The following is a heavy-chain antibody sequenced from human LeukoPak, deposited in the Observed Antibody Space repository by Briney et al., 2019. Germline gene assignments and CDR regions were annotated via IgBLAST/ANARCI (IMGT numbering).Heavy chain of an antibody. CDR2: IRSKAYGGTT. CDR1: GFTFGDYA. Sequence: GGSLRLSCTASGFTFGDYAMSWVRQAPGKGLGWVGFIRSKAYGGTTEYAASVKGRFTISRDDSKSIAYLQMNSLKTEDTAVYYCTREMEEQLSDYWGQGTLVTVSS. CDR3: TREMEEQLSDY. V-gene: IGHV3-49*04. D-gene: IGHD6-6*01. J-gene: IGHJ4*02.